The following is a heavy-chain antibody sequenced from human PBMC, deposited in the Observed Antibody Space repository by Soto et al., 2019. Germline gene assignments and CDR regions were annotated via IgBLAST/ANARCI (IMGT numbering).Heavy chain of an antibody. Sequence: ASVKVSCKASGYTFTSYDINWVRQATGQGLEWMGWMNPNSGNTGYAQKFQGRATMTRNTSISTAYMELSSLRSEDTAVYYCARGRYSSSWSRWFDPWGQGTLVTVSS. CDR3: ARGRYSSSWSRWFDP. CDR1: GYTFTSYD. CDR2: MNPNSGNT. D-gene: IGHD6-13*01. V-gene: IGHV1-8*01. J-gene: IGHJ5*02.